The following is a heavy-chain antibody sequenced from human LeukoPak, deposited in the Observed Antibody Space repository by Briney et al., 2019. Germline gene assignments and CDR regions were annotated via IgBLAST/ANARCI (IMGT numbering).Heavy chain of an antibody. CDR2: IKNDGAVK. CDR3: ARSITMVRAKDV. Sequence: GGSLRLSCAASGFTFTTYYMSWVRQAPGKGLEWVANIKNDGAVKNYVDSVKGRFTISRDNAKNSLYLQMNSLRAEDTAVYYCARSITMVRAKDVWGQGTTVTVSS. J-gene: IGHJ6*02. CDR1: GFTFTTYY. V-gene: IGHV3-7*01. D-gene: IGHD3-10*01.